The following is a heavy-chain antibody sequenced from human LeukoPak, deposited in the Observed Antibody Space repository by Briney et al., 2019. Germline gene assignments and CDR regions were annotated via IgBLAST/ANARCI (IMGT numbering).Heavy chain of an antibody. CDR2: INHSGST. D-gene: IGHD6-19*01. CDR3: ARGGSSGFPYYYYYGMDV. J-gene: IGHJ6*02. V-gene: IGHV4-34*01. Sequence: SETLSLTCIVSGSSIGSYYWSWIRQPPGKGLEWIGEINHSGSTNYNPSLKSRVTISVDTSKNQFSLKLSSVTAADTAVYYCARGGSSGFPYYYYYGMDVWGQGTTVTVSS. CDR1: GSSIGSYY.